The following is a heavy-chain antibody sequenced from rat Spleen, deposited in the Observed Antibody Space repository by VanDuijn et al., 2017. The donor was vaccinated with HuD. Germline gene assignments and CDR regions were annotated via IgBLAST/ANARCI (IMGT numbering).Heavy chain of an antibody. CDR2: ITNASGRT. V-gene: IGHV5-31*01. CDR1: GFTFNNYW. Sequence: EVQLVESGGGLVQPGGSLKLSCVASGFTFNNYWMTWIRQAPGKGLEWVASITNASGRTYYPDSVKGRFTISRDTAQNTLYLQMDSLRSEDTATYYCARQGYLRDWYFDFWGPGTMVTVSS. J-gene: IGHJ1*01. D-gene: IGHD2-7*01. CDR3: ARQGYLRDWYFDF.